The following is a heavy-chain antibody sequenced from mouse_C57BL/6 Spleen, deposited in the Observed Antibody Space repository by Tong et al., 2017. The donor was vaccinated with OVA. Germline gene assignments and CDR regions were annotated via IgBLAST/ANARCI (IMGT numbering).Heavy chain of an antibody. CDR1: GYTFTSYW. CDR3: ASQNWDKSY. D-gene: IGHD4-1*01. Sequence: VQLQESGAELVMPGASVKLSCKASGYTFTSYWMHWVKQRPGQGLEWIGEIDPSDSYTNYNQKFKGKATLTVDKSSSTAYMQLSSLTSEDSAVYFCASQNWDKSYWGQGTTLTVSS. V-gene: IGHV1-69*01. CDR2: IDPSDSYT. J-gene: IGHJ2*01.